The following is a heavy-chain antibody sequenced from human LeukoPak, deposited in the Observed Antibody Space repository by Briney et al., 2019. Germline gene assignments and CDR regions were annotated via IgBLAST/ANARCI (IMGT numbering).Heavy chain of an antibody. CDR3: AKDRLHSSGWSPPFDY. CDR2: IRYDGSNK. Sequence: PGGSLRLSCAASGFTFSSYGMHWVRQAPGKGLEWVAFIRYDGSNKYYADSVKGRFTISRDNSKNTLYLQMNSLRAEDTAVYYCAKDRLHSSGWSPPFDYWGQGTLVTVSS. D-gene: IGHD6-19*01. J-gene: IGHJ4*02. V-gene: IGHV3-30*02. CDR1: GFTFSSYG.